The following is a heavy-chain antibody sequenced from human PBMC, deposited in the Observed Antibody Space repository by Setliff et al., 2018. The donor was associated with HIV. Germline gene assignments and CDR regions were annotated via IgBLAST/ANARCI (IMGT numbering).Heavy chain of an antibody. D-gene: IGHD2-21*01. CDR1: GYIFSTDG. CDR3: ASGSPYCGLHWFDP. Sequence: ASVKVSCKASGYIFSTDGISWVRQAPGQGLEWMAWISPKNGNTNHAQKYHELLIMSTDTSPSTAYMELRSLRSADTAVSYCASGSPYCGLHWFDPWGQGTLVTVSS. J-gene: IGHJ5*02. V-gene: IGHV1-18*01. CDR2: ISPKNGNT.